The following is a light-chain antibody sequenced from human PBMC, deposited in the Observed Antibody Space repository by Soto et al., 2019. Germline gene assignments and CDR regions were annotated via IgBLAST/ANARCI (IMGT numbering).Light chain of an antibody. CDR3: CSYAGSSTFDVV. CDR2: EGS. J-gene: IGLJ2*01. CDR1: SSDVGSYNL. Sequence: QSALTQPASVSGSPGQSITISCTGTSSDVGSYNLVSWYQQHPGNAPKLMIYEGSKRPSGVSNRFSGSKSGNTASLTISGLQADDEDDYYCCSYAGSSTFDVVFGGGTKLTVL. V-gene: IGLV2-23*03.